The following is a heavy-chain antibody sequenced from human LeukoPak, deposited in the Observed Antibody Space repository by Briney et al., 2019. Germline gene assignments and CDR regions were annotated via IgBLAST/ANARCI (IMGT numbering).Heavy chain of an antibody. Sequence: PGGSLRLSCAASGFIFSDYEMNWVRQAPGKGLEWLLHISTSGSIIHYGDSVKGRFTISRDNAKNLLYLQMNSLRAEDTAVYYCARAGEDSRGYYRGFDYWGQGTLVTVSS. CDR1: GFIFSDYE. CDR2: ISTSGSII. D-gene: IGHD3-22*01. CDR3: ARAGEDSRGYYRGFDY. J-gene: IGHJ4*02. V-gene: IGHV3-48*03.